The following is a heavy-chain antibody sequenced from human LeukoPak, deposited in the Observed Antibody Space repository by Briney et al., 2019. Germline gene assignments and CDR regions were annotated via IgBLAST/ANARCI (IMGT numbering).Heavy chain of an antibody. Sequence: PSETLSLTCTVSGGSISSRSWSWIRQPAGKGLEWIGRISASGSPNYNPSLKSRVTMSEDTSKNKFSLNLTSVTAADTAVYYCARDRDGDYGMDVWGQGTTVTVSS. V-gene: IGHV4-4*07. CDR2: ISASGSP. D-gene: IGHD4-17*01. J-gene: IGHJ6*02. CDR1: GGSISSRS. CDR3: ARDRDGDYGMDV.